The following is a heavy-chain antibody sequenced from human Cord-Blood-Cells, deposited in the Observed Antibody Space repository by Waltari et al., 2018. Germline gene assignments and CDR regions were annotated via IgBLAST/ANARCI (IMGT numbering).Heavy chain of an antibody. CDR3: ARDYEYSSSCDY. CDR2: INPNSGGT. J-gene: IGHJ4*02. Sequence: QVQLVQSGAEVTKPGASVKVSCKASGYTFPGHYMHWVRQAPGQGLEWMGWINPNSGGTNYAQKFQGRVTMTRDTSISTAYMELSRLRSDDTAVYYCARDYEYSSSCDYWGQGTLVTVSS. V-gene: IGHV1-2*02. CDR1: GYTFPGHY. D-gene: IGHD6-6*01.